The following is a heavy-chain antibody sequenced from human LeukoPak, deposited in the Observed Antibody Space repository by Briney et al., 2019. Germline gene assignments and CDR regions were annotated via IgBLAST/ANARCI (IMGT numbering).Heavy chain of an antibody. CDR3: AKEEGYDFWSGPLGY. CDR1: GFTFSSYA. D-gene: IGHD3-3*01. Sequence: GGSLRLSCAASGFTFSSYAMSWVRQAPGKGLEWVSAISGSGGSTYYADSVKGRFTISRDNSKNTLYLQMSSLRAEDTAVYYCAKEEGYDFWSGPLGYWGQGTLVTVSS. J-gene: IGHJ4*02. V-gene: IGHV3-23*01. CDR2: ISGSGGST.